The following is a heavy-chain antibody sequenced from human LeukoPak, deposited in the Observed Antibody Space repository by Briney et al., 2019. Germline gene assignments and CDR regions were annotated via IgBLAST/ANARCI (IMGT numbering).Heavy chain of an antibody. J-gene: IGHJ4*02. CDR2: FDPEDGET. V-gene: IGHV1-24*01. Sequence: ASVKVSCKVSGYTLTELSMHWVRQAPGKGLEWMGGFDPEDGETIYAQKLQGRVTMTTDTSTSTAYMELRSLRSDDTAVYYCARGVVPAATDYWGQGTLVTVSS. CDR1: GYTLTELS. D-gene: IGHD2-2*01. CDR3: ARGVVPAATDY.